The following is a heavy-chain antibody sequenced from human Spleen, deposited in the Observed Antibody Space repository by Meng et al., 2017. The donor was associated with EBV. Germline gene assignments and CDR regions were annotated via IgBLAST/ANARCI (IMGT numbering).Heavy chain of an antibody. D-gene: IGHD4/OR15-4a*01. CDR2: VYFSGST. Sequence: QVQLQESGPGLVKPSESLSLTWTVSGASISTGSYYWTLIRQTPGKGLEWLGYVYFSGSTNYNPSLKSRVTMSIDTSKNQFSLNLRSATAADAAVYFCARGGYGTNYFDPWGQGTLVTVSS. CDR3: ARGGYGTNYFDP. J-gene: IGHJ5*02. CDR1: GASISTGSYY. V-gene: IGHV4-61*01.